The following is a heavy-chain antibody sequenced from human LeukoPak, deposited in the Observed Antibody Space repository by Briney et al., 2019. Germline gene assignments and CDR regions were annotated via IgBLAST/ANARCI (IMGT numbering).Heavy chain of an antibody. Sequence: SETLSLTCAVFGGSFSGYYWGWIRQHPGKGLEWIGYLSDVGTNDYNPSLKGRVTISRDTSKNQFSLRLSSVTAADAAVYHCARDKAPGGKRWFDPWGQGALVIVSS. CDR1: GGSFSGYY. V-gene: IGHV4-59*01. D-gene: IGHD4-23*01. J-gene: IGHJ5*02. CDR3: ARDKAPGGKRWFDP. CDR2: LSDVGTN.